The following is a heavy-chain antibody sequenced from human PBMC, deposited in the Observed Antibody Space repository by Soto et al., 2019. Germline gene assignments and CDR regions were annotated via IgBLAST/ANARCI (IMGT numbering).Heavy chain of an antibody. CDR2: ISSNSDYI. V-gene: IGHV3-21*01. D-gene: IGHD4-4*01. CDR1: GFTFSVYD. CDR3: ARYLAGTYIPFDY. J-gene: IGHJ3*01. Sequence: EVQLVESGGGLVKPGGSLRLSCEASGFTFSVYDMIWVRQAPGKGLEGVSSISSNSDYIYYEDSLKGRFTVSRDNAKNSLYLEMNSLRAEDTAVYYCARYLAGTYIPFDYWGQGTLVTVSS.